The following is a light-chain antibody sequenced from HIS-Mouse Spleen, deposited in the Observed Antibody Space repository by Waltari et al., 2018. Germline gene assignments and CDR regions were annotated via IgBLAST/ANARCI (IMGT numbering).Light chain of an antibody. V-gene: IGKV1-39*01. CDR2: AAS. J-gene: IGKJ1*01. CDR3: QQRYSTPRT. Sequence: DIQMTQSPSSLSASVEDRVTITSRAGQSISSYLNWYQQKPGKAPKLLIYAASSLQSGVLSRFSGSGSGKEFTLTISSLQPEEFATYYCQQRYSTPRTFGQGTMVEIK. CDR1: QSISSY.